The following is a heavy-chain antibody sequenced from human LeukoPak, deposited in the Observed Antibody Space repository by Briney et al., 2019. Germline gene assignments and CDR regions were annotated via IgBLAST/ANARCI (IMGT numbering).Heavy chain of an antibody. J-gene: IGHJ4*02. Sequence: SETLSLTCAVYGGSFSGYYWSWIRQPPGKGLEWIGEINHSGSTNYNPSLKSRVTISVDTSKNQFSLKLSSVTAADTAVYYCARGVIAAAGRTFDYWGQGTLVTVSS. CDR3: ARGVIAAAGRTFDY. CDR2: INHSGST. CDR1: GGSFSGYY. V-gene: IGHV4-34*01. D-gene: IGHD6-13*01.